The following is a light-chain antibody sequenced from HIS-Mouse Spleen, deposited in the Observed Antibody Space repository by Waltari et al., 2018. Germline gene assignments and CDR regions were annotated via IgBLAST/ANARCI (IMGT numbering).Light chain of an antibody. J-gene: IGLJ2*01. V-gene: IGLV3-19*01. CDR2: GKN. CDR1: SLRSYY. CDR3: NSRDSSGNHVV. Sequence: SSELTQDPAVSVALGQTVRITCQGDSLRSYYASWYQQKPGQAPVLVIYGKNNRPSGIPDRFSGSSSGNTASLPITGAQAEDEADYYCNSRDSSGNHVVFGGGTK.